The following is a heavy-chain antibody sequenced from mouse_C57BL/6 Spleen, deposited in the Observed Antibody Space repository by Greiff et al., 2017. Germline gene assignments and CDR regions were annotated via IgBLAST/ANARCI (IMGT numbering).Heavy chain of an antibody. J-gene: IGHJ4*01. V-gene: IGHV5-4*01. CDR3: ARSLYDFYAMDY. D-gene: IGHD2-3*01. CDR1: GFTFSSYA. Sequence: EVQLVESGGGLVKPGGSLKLSCAASGFTFSSYAMSWVRQTPEKRLAWVATISDGGSYTYYPDTVKGRFPISRDNAKNNLYLQMSHLKSDDTAMYYCARSLYDFYAMDYWGQGTSVTVSS. CDR2: ISDGGSYT.